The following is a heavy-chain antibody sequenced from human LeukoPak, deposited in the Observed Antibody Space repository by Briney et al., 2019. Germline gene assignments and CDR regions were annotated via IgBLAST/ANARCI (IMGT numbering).Heavy chain of an antibody. CDR1: GFTFSSYA. CDR2: ISGSGGST. Sequence: TGGSLRLSCAASGFTFSSYAMSWVLQAPGKGLEWVSAISGSGGSTYYADSVKGRFTISRDNSKNTLYLQMNSLRAEDTAVYYCAKLPDSSGPPYAFDIWGQGTMVTVSS. D-gene: IGHD6-19*01. V-gene: IGHV3-23*01. CDR3: AKLPDSSGPPYAFDI. J-gene: IGHJ3*02.